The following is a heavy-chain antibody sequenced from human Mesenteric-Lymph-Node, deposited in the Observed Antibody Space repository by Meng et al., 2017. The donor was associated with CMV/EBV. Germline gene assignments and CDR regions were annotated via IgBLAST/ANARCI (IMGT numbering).Heavy chain of an antibody. D-gene: IGHD6-13*01. CDR2: IFNTGVT. Sequence: SVSSAKWWNWVRQTPGKGLEWIGEIFNTGVTNSNPSLKSRITIAIDKSQNKISLNLMSVTAADTAVYYCARRPGVYSTRTYSDYFDYWGQGILVTVSS. CDR3: ARRPGVYSTRTYSDYFDY. J-gene: IGHJ4*02. CDR1: SVSSAKW. V-gene: IGHV4-4*02.